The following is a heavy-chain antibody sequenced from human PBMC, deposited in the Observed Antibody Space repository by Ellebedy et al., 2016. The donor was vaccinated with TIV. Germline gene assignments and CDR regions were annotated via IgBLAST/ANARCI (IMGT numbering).Heavy chain of an antibody. CDR3: ARGKNYDVLTGTYTGFDY. D-gene: IGHD3-9*01. V-gene: IGHV4-34*01. CDR1: GGSLSGYY. CDR2: INHSGIT. Sequence: MPSETLSLTCGVYGGSLSGYYWNWIRQHPGKGLEWIGEINHSGITNYKPSLKSRVTISVGTSKNHFSLNLTSVTAADTAVYYCARGKNYDVLTGTYTGFDYWGQGTLVTVSS. J-gene: IGHJ4*02.